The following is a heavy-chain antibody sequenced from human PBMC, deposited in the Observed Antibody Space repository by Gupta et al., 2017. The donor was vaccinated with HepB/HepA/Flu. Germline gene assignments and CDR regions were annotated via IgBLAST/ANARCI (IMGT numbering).Heavy chain of an antibody. CDR1: GGSIRGNY. CDR2: IYSSGST. J-gene: IGHJ6*03. Sequence: QVQLRESSPGLVRPSETLSLTCTVSGGSIRGNYWSWIPQPAGKGLEWIGRIYSSGSTYYNPSLESRVTMSVDTSKSQFSLRLKSVAATDTAFYYCARAVEGYYYYMDVWGEGTMVTVSS. CDR3: ARAVEGYYYYMDV. V-gene: IGHV4-4*07.